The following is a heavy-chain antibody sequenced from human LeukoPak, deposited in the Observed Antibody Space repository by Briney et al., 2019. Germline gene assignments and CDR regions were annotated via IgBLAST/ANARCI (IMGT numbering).Heavy chain of an antibody. D-gene: IGHD3-10*01. CDR1: GFTFSSKY. CDR3: ATARDKYGSGSYCDY. CDR2: VYSVMSE. Sequence: GGSLRLSCAASGFTFSSKYMSWVRQAGGEGVEWGSVVYSVMSEHYTASVKGRFTISRDNSKNTLYLHMNSLRAEDTAVYYCATARDKYGSGSYCDYWGQGTLVTVSS. J-gene: IGHJ4*02. V-gene: IGHV3-66*02.